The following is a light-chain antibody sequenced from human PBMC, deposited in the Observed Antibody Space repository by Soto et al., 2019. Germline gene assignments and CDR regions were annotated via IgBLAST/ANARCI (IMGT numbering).Light chain of an antibody. CDR3: SSYTGGSTLEV. J-gene: IGLJ2*01. CDR1: SIDVGGYDF. Sequence: QSALTQPASVSGSLGQSITISCTGTSIDVGGYDFVAWYQQHPGKAPKLIIYDVTHRPSGVSDRFSGSKSANTASLTISGLQAKDEADYYCSSYTGGSTLEVFGGGTQLTVL. V-gene: IGLV2-14*03. CDR2: DVT.